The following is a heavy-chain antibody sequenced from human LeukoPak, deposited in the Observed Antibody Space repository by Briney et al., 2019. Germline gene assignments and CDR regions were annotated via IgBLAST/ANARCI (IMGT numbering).Heavy chain of an antibody. V-gene: IGHV3-23*01. J-gene: IGHJ6*02. CDR1: GFTFSNYA. Sequence: GGSLRLSCAASGFTFSNYAMSWVRQAPGKGLEWVSVISGSGGSRKYADSVKGRFTISRDNVKNTLFLQMNSLRAEDTAVYYCASYLTSIPSGMDVWGQGTTVTVSS. D-gene: IGHD1-26*01. CDR3: ASYLTSIPSGMDV. CDR2: ISGSGGSR.